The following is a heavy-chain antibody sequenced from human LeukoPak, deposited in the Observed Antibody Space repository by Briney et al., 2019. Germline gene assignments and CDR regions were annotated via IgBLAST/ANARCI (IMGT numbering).Heavy chain of an antibody. J-gene: IGHJ4*02. V-gene: IGHV4-59*01. CDR1: GASMSSDY. Sequence: PSETLSLTCTVSGASMSSDYWSWLRQPPGKGLEWIGYISYSGSTNYNPSLKSRVTISIDTSKNQFSLKLNSVTAADTAVYYCAKGSGWYYYWGQGTLATVSS. CDR3: AKGSGWYYY. CDR2: ISYSGST. D-gene: IGHD6-19*01.